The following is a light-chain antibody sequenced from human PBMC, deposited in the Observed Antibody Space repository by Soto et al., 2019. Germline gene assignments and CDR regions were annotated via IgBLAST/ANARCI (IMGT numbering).Light chain of an antibody. CDR3: QQYNSYPWT. V-gene: IGKV1-5*01. Sequence: DIHMTPSPSPPSASVGGRVTITCRASQSISSWLAWYQQKPGKAPKLLIYDASSLESGVPSRFSGSGSGTEFTLTISGLQPDDFATYYCQQYNSYPWTFGQGTKVDIK. J-gene: IGKJ1*01. CDR2: DAS. CDR1: QSISSW.